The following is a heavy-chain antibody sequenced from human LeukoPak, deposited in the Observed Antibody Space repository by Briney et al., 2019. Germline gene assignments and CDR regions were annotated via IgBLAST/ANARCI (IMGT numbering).Heavy chain of an antibody. CDR3: AKSKEDCCGSFDP. D-gene: IGHD2-15*01. V-gene: IGHV3-23*01. Sequence: PGGSLRLSCAASGFTVSSNYMSWVRQSPGKGLEWVSAISASTSTTYYADSVRGRFTISRDISKNTLYLQMNSLRVEDTAVYYCAKSKEDCCGSFDPWGQGTLVTVSS. J-gene: IGHJ5*02. CDR1: GFTVSSNY. CDR2: ISASTSTT.